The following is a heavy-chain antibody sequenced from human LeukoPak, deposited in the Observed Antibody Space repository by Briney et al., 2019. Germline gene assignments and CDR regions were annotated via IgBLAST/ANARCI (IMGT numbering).Heavy chain of an antibody. D-gene: IGHD3-3*01. J-gene: IGHJ6*03. CDR3: ARSLNYDFWSGYSVWYYYMDV. V-gene: IGHV4-30-2*01. CDR1: GGSISSGGYS. CDR2: INHSGST. Sequence: SQTLSLTCAVSGGSISSGGYSWSWIRQPPGKGLEWIGEINHSGSTNYNPSLKSRVTISVDTSKNQFSLKLSSVTAADTAVYYCARSLNYDFWSGYSVWYYYMDVWGKGTTVTVSS.